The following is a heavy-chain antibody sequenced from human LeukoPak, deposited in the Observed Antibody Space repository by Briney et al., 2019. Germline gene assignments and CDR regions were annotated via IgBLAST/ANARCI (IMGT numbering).Heavy chain of an antibody. J-gene: IGHJ4*02. CDR1: EYPFTNYW. D-gene: IGHD3-22*01. V-gene: IGHV5-51*01. CDR3: ARSTSAYYSADY. CDR2: IYPRVSDT. Sequence: GESLKISCKGSEYPFTNYWIGWVRQTSDKGLELVAFIYPRVSDTRYNPSFQGQVTISADKSTNTAYLQWSSLQASDTAMYYCARSTSAYYSADYWGQGTLVTVSS.